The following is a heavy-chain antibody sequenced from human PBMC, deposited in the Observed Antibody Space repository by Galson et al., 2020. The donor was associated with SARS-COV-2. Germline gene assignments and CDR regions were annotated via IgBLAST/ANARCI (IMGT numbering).Heavy chain of an antibody. D-gene: IGHD1-7*01. CDR3: VQGFGNYERPRYFDF. Sequence: GGSLRLSCAAPGFMYEAYGMSWVRQAPGKGLEWVAMVTNGDAEKYYADSVKGRFTIVRDNSMNTVSLQMNSLRSEDTAVYFCVQGFGNYERPRYFDFWGRGALVTV. V-gene: IGHV3-23*01. J-gene: IGHJ2*01. CDR2: VTNGDAEK. CDR1: GFMYEAYG.